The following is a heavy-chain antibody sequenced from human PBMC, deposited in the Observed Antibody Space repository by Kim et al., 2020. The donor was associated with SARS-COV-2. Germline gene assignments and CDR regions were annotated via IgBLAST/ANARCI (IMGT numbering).Heavy chain of an antibody. CDR3: ARDLVTAVFTYGMDV. D-gene: IGHD2-15*01. CDR1: GFTLSGYS. Sequence: GGSLRLSCAASGFTLSGYSINWVRQATGKGLEWVSSIGSSSSYTYYAGSVKGRFTIARDDAKNSLYLQMNSLRAEDTAVYYCARDLVTAVFTYGMDVWGQGTTVTVSS. J-gene: IGHJ6*02. V-gene: IGHV3-21*04. CDR2: IGSSSSYT.